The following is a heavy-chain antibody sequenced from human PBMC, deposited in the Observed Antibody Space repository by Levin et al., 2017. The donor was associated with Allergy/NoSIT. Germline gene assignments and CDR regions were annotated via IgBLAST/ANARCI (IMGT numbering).Heavy chain of an antibody. V-gene: IGHV3-23*01. CDR3: AKVVGRNYDFWSGRGYYFDY. D-gene: IGHD3-3*01. Sequence: PGGSLRLSCAASGFTFSSYAMSWVRQAPGKGLEWVSAISGSGGSTYYADSVKGRFTISRDNSKNTLYLQMNSLRAEDTAVYYCAKVVGRNYDFWSGRGYYFDYWGQGTLVTVSS. CDR2: ISGSGGST. J-gene: IGHJ4*02. CDR1: GFTFSSYA.